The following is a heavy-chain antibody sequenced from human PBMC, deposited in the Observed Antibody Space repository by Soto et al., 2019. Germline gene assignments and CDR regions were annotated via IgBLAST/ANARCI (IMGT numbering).Heavy chain of an antibody. D-gene: IGHD5-12*01. Sequence: EVQLFESGGGFVQPGGSLRLSCAASGFTFSNYAMTWVRQAPGKGLEWVSAITSTGSSTYYADSVKGRFTISRDNSKNTLFLQRNSLRAVDTAVYYCAKGAEGYVVSSLDFWGQGTLVSVSS. J-gene: IGHJ4*02. CDR3: AKGAEGYVVSSLDF. CDR2: ITSTGSST. V-gene: IGHV3-23*01. CDR1: GFTFSNYA.